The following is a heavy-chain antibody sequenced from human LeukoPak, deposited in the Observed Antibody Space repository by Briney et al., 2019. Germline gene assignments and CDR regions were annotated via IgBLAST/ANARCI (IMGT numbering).Heavy chain of an antibody. Sequence: GGSLRLSCAASGFTFMTYGMHWVRQAPGKGLEWVALMWYDGSPKYYADSVKGRFTISRDNSKNTLYLQMNSLRAEDTAVYYCARERHYDILTGTSRRLSYYFDYWGQGTLVTVSS. CDR1: GFTFMTYG. CDR3: ARERHYDILTGTSRRLSYYFDY. J-gene: IGHJ4*02. CDR2: MWYDGSPK. V-gene: IGHV3-33*01. D-gene: IGHD3-9*01.